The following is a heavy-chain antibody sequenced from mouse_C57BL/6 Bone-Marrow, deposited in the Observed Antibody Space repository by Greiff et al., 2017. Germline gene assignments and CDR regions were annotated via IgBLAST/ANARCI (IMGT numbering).Heavy chain of an antibody. CDR2: IWSGGST. CDR3: ASRGGGFAY. V-gene: IGHV2-2*01. Sequence: VMLVESGPGLVQPSQSLSITCTVSGFSLTSYGVHWVRQSPGKGLEWLGVIWSGGSTDYNAAFISRLSISKDNSKSQVFFKMKSLQADDTAIYYCASRGGGFAYWGQGTLVTVSA. CDR1: GFSLTSYG. J-gene: IGHJ3*01.